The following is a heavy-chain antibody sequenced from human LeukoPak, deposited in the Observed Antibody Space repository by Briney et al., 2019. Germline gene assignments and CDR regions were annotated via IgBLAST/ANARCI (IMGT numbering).Heavy chain of an antibody. Sequence: SLTLSLTCTVSGGSISGGGYYWSWIRQHPGKGLEWIAYIYYSGSTYYNPSLKSRVTISVDTSKNQFSLKLSSVTAADTAVYYCARDLGYYDRVWGQGTLVTVST. CDR2: IYYSGST. CDR3: ARDLGYYDRV. D-gene: IGHD3-22*01. J-gene: IGHJ4*02. V-gene: IGHV4-31*03. CDR1: GGSISGGGYY.